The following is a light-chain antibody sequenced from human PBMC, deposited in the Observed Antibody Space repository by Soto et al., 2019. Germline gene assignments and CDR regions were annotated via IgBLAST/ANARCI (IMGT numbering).Light chain of an antibody. CDR3: SSYTRSSTSYV. CDR2: EVS. CDR1: SSDVGGYNY. J-gene: IGLJ1*01. V-gene: IGLV2-14*01. Sequence: SALTQPASVSGSRGQSITISCTGTSSDVGGYNYVSWYQQQPGQAPKLMIYEVSHRASRVSNRFSGSKSGNTASLTISGLQAEDEADYYCSSYTRSSTSYVFGTGTKVTVL.